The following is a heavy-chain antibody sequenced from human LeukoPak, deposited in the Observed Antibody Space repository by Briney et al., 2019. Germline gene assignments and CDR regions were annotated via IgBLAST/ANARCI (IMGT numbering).Heavy chain of an antibody. V-gene: IGHV4-59*08. J-gene: IGHJ4*02. CDR3: ARHHAEILVPND. D-gene: IGHD1-1*01. CDR1: GGSISSYY. Sequence: SETLSLTCTVSGGSISSYYWSWIRQPPGKGLEWIGYIYYSGSTNYNPSLKSRVTISVDTSKNQFSLKLSSVTAVDTAVYYCARHHAEILVPNDWGQGTLVTVSS. CDR2: IYYSGST.